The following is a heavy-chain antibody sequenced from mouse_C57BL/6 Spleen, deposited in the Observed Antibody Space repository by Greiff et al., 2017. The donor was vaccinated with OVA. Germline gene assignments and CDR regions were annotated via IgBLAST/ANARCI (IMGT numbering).Heavy chain of an antibody. CDR1: GYTFTGYW. CDR3: AREGIYDGYYEAY. Sequence: VQLQQSGAELMKPGASVKLSCKATGYTFTGYWIEWVKQRPGHGLEWIGEILPGSGSTNYNEKFKGKATFTADTSSNTAYMQLSSLTTEDSAIYYCAREGIYDGYYEAYWGQGTLVTVSA. CDR2: ILPGSGST. V-gene: IGHV1-9*01. D-gene: IGHD2-3*01. J-gene: IGHJ3*01.